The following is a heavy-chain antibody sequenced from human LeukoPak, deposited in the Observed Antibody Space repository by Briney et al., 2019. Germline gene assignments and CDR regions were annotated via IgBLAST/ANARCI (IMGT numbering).Heavy chain of an antibody. CDR1: GYTFSSYA. Sequence: PGGSLRLSCAASGYTFSSYAMNWVRQAPGKGLEWVSAISGSGASTFYADSVKGRFTISRENAKNSLYLQMNSLRAGDTAVYYCARRAAGTYDYGMDVWGQGTTVTVSS. D-gene: IGHD6-13*01. CDR3: ARRAAGTYDYGMDV. V-gene: IGHV3-23*01. CDR2: ISGSGAST. J-gene: IGHJ6*02.